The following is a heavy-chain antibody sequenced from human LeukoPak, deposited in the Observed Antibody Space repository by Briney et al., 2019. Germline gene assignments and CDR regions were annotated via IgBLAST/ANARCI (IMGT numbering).Heavy chain of an antibody. CDR2: INPNSGGT. V-gene: IGHV1-2*02. CDR1: GYTFTGYY. CDR3: ARDGRVAARPDYYYGMYV. D-gene: IGHD6-6*01. J-gene: IGHJ6*02. Sequence: ASVTVSCKASGYTFTGYYMHWVRQAPGQGLEWMGWINPNSGGTNYAQKLQGRVTMTRDTSISTAYMELSRLRSDDTAVYYCARDGRVAARPDYYYGMYVWGQGTTVTVSS.